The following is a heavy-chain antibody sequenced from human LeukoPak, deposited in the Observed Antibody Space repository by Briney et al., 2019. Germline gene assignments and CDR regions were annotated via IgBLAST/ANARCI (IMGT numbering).Heavy chain of an antibody. V-gene: IGHV1-46*03. Sequence: ASVKVSCKASGYTFTSYYMHWVRQAPGQGLEWMGVINPSGSSTRYAQKFQGIVTMTRDTSTSTVHMEVSSLRSEDTAVYYCAMGYCISTTCYSSYWGQGTLVTVSS. CDR2: INPSGSST. CDR1: GYTFTSYY. D-gene: IGHD2-2*01. J-gene: IGHJ4*02. CDR3: AMGYCISTTCYSSY.